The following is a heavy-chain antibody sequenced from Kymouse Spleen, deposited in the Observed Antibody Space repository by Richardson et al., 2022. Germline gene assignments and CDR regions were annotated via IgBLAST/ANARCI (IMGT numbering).Heavy chain of an antibody. CDR3: ARHESGSYYFDY. Sequence: QLQLQESGPGLVKPSETLSLTCTVSGGSISSSSYYWGWIRQPPGKGLEWIGSIYYSGSTYYNPSLKSRVTISVDTSKNQFSLKLSSVTAADTAVYYCARHESGSYYFDYWGQGTLVTVSS. CDR2: IYYSGST. CDR1: GGSISSSSYY. J-gene: IGHJ4*02. V-gene: IGHV4-39*01. D-gene: IGHD1-26*01.